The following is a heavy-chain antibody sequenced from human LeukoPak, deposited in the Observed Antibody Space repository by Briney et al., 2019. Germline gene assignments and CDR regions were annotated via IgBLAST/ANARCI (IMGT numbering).Heavy chain of an antibody. CDR3: AKDYDFWSGYSDY. D-gene: IGHD3-3*01. J-gene: IGHJ4*02. V-gene: IGHV3-7*03. CDR1: GFTFSSYW. CDR2: IKHDGSEK. Sequence: GGSLRLSCAASGFTFSSYWLSWVRQAPGKGLEWVANIKHDGSEKYYVDSVKGRFTISRDNSKNTLYLQMNSLRAEDTAVYYCAKDYDFWSGYSDYWGQGTLVTVSS.